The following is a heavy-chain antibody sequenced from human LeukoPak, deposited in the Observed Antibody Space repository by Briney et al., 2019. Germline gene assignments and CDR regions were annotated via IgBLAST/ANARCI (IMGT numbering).Heavy chain of an antibody. CDR2: INNDGSST. CDR3: AGASYNSGWYLEY. J-gene: IGHJ4*02. D-gene: IGHD6-19*01. V-gene: IGHV3-74*01. CDR1: GFTFSSYW. Sequence: GGSLRLSCAASGFTFSSYWMHWVRQAPGKGLVWVSRINNDGSSTNYADSVKGRFTISTDNAKNTLYLQMNSLRAEDTAVYYCAGASYNSGWYLEYWGQGILVTVSS.